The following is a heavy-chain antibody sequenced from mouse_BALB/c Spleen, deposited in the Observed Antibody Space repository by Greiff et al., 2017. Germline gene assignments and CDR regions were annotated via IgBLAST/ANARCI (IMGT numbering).Heavy chain of an antibody. CDR2: IDPANGNT. J-gene: IGHJ3*01. CDR1: GFNITDTY. D-gene: IGHD2-2*01. Sequence: EVQLQQSGAELVKPGASVKLSCTASGFNITDTYMHWVKQRPEQGLEWIGRIDPANGNTKYDPKFQGKATITADTSSNTAYLQLSSLTSEDPAVYDVARSLYGYDGVLAYWGQGTLVTVSA. V-gene: IGHV14-3*02. CDR3: ARSLYGYDGVLAY.